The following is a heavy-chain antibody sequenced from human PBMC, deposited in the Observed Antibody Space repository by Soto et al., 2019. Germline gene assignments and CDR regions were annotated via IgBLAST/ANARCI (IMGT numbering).Heavy chain of an antibody. V-gene: IGHV3-30*18. CDR2: ISYDGSNK. J-gene: IGHJ6*02. Sequence: GGSLRLSCAASGFTFSSYGMHWVRQAPGKGLEWVAVISYDGSNKYYADSVKGRFTISRDNSKNTLYLQMNSLRAEDTAVYYCAKVGYSNPPGDYYGMDVWGQGTTVTVS. CDR1: GFTFSSYG. D-gene: IGHD4-4*01. CDR3: AKVGYSNPPGDYYGMDV.